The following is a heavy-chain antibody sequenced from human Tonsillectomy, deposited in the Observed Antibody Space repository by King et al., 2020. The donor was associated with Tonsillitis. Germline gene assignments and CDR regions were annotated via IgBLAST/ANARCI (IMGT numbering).Heavy chain of an antibody. CDR1: GFTFSNYA. Sequence: VQLVESGGGLVQRGGSLRLSCAASGFTFSNYAMNWVRQAPGKGLEWGSVTSGSGGSTYYADSGKGRFTISRDNSKNTLYLQMNSLSVEDTAVYYCAKTWELSHFDYWGQGTLVTVSP. D-gene: IGHD1-26*01. CDR3: AKTWELSHFDY. J-gene: IGHJ4*02. CDR2: TSGSGGST. V-gene: IGHV3-23*04.